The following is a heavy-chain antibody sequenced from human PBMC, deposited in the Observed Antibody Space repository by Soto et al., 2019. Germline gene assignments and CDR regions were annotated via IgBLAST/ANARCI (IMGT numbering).Heavy chain of an antibody. J-gene: IGHJ4*02. CDR2: ISFAGNNK. Sequence: QVQLVESGGGVVQPGRSLRLSCAVSGFTFSSYSMHWVRQDPDMGLEWVAFISFAGNNKYYADSVKGRFTISRDNSNNMVYLEMNSLRPDDTVVYYCARDRQKALVVVAASGGFDYWGQGTPVTVSS. V-gene: IGHV3-30*04. CDR1: GFTFSSYS. CDR3: ARDRQKALVVVAASGGFDY. D-gene: IGHD2-15*01.